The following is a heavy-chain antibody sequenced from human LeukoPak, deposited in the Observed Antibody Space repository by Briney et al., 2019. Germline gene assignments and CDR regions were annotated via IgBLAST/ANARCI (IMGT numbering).Heavy chain of an antibody. CDR1: GFSFTNAW. V-gene: IGHV3-15*01. CDR2: IKSKGDGETT. CDR3: TTDLGLTMIRGDIVK. J-gene: IGHJ4*02. Sequence: GGSLRLSCADSGFSFTNAWMTWVRQAPGKGLEWVGRIKSKGDGETTDYAAPVEGRFFMSRDDSKATLYLQMNSLKTEDTAVYYCTTDLGLTMIRGDIVKWGQGTLVTVSS. D-gene: IGHD3-10*01.